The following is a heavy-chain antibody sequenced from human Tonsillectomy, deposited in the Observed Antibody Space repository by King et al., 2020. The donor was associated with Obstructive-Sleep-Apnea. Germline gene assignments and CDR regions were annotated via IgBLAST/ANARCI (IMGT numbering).Heavy chain of an antibody. CDR2: IIPILGIA. J-gene: IGHJ5*02. CDR1: GGTFSSYA. D-gene: IGHD6-13*01. V-gene: IGHV1-69*04. CDR3: AIHRSSSWYSFGVGWFDP. Sequence: QLVQSGAEVKKPGSSVKVSCKASGGTFSSYAISWVRQAPGQGLEWMGGIIPILGIANYAQKFQGRVTITADKSTSPAYMALSSLRSEVTAGYYCAIHRSSSWYSFGVGWFDPWGQGTLVTVSS.